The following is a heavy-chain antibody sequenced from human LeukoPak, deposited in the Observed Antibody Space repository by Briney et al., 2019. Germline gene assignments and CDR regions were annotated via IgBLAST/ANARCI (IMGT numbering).Heavy chain of an antibody. J-gene: IGHJ5*02. D-gene: IGHD3-9*01. Sequence: ASVKVSCKASGGTFSSYAISWVRQAPGQGLEWMGGIIPIFGTANYAQKFQGRVTITADESTSTAYMELSSLRSEDTAVYYCAREGYRPGCFPAWGQGTLVTVSS. CDR3: AREGYRPGCFPA. V-gene: IGHV1-69*13. CDR1: GGTFSSYA. CDR2: IIPIFGTA.